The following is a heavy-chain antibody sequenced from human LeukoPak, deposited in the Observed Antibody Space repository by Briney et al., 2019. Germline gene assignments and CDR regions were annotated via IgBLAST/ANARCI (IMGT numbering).Heavy chain of an antibody. CDR2: ISSSSSYI. Sequence: PGGSLRLSCAASGFTFSSYSMNWVRQAPGKGLEWVSSISSSSSYIYYADSVKGRFTISRDNAKDSLYLQMNSLRAEDTAVYYCARFGSDTARPHGGQGPLAPVSS. J-gene: IGHJ1*01. V-gene: IGHV3-21*01. CDR3: ARFGSDTARPH. CDR1: GFTFSSYS. D-gene: IGHD5-18*01.